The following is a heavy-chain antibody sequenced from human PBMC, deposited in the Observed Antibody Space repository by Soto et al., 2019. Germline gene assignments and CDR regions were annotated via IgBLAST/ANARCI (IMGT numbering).Heavy chain of an antibody. CDR1: GYTFTSYG. CDR2: ISAYNGNT. CDR3: AREEYYYDSSGYYQNWFDP. D-gene: IGHD3-22*01. V-gene: IGHV1-18*04. J-gene: IGHJ5*02. Sequence: ASVKVSCKASGYTFTSYGISWVRQAPGQGLEWMGWISAYNGNTNYAQKLQGRVTMTTDTSTSTAYVELRSLRSDDTAVYYCAREEYYYDSSGYYQNWFDPWGQGTLVTVSS.